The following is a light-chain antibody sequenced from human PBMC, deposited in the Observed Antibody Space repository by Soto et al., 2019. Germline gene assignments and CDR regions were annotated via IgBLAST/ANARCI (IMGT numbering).Light chain of an antibody. CDR1: QSFDSKY. Sequence: EIVLTQSPGTLSLSPGERATLSCRASQSFDSKYLAWYQQRPGQPPRLLIYSASSRATGIPDRFSGSGSGTDYTLTISRLEPEDGAVYYCHQYGGSPLTFGQGTKLEI. J-gene: IGKJ2*01. V-gene: IGKV3-20*01. CDR2: SAS. CDR3: HQYGGSPLT.